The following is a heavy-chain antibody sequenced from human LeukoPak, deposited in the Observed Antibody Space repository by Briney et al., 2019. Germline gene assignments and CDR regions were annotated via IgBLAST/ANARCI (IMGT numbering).Heavy chain of an antibody. Sequence: SGGSLRLSCAASGFTFTSYWIGWVRQMPGKGLEWMGIIYPGDSDTRYSPSFQGQVTISADKSISTAYLQWSSLKASDTAMYYCARPNRRDGYNFDYWGQGTLVTVSS. CDR1: GFTFTSYW. J-gene: IGHJ4*02. V-gene: IGHV5-51*01. CDR3: ARPNRRDGYNFDY. D-gene: IGHD5-24*01. CDR2: IYPGDSDT.